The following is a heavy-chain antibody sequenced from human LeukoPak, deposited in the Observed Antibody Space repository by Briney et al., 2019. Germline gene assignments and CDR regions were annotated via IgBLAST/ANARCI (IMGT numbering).Heavy chain of an antibody. Sequence: GGSLRLPCAASGFTFSSYWMSWVRQAPGKGLEWVANIKQDGSEKYYVDSVKGRFTISRDNAKNSLYLQMNSLRAEDTAVYYCAWRPDYYGSGVFSSWGQGTLVTVSS. J-gene: IGHJ5*02. D-gene: IGHD3-10*01. V-gene: IGHV3-7*01. CDR1: GFTFSSYW. CDR3: AWRPDYYGSGVFSS. CDR2: IKQDGSEK.